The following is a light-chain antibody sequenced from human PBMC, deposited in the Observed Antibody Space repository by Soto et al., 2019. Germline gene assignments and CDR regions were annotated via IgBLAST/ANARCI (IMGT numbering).Light chain of an antibody. J-gene: IGLJ2*01. V-gene: IGLV1-40*01. Sequence: QSVLTQPPSVSGAPGQRVTISCTGSSSNIGAGYDVHWYQQLPGTAPKLLIYANSNRPSGVPDRFSGSKSGTSASLAITGLQTEDEADDYCQSYDTSLRGSVFGGGTKLTVL. CDR2: ANS. CDR1: SSNIGAGYD. CDR3: QSYDTSLRGSV.